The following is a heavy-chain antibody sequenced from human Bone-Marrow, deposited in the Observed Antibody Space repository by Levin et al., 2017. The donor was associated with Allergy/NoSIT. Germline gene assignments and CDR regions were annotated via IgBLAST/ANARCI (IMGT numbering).Heavy chain of an antibody. D-gene: IGHD4-17*01. Sequence: GETLKISCSASGFNFSSYWMHWVRQAPGKGLVWVSRINRDGSSTSYADSVKGRFTISRDNAKNTLYLQMNSLRAEDTSVYYCARDRVTTNWYFDLWSRGTLVTVSS. V-gene: IGHV3-74*01. CDR2: INRDGSST. CDR3: ARDRVTTNWYFDL. J-gene: IGHJ2*01. CDR1: GFNFSSYW.